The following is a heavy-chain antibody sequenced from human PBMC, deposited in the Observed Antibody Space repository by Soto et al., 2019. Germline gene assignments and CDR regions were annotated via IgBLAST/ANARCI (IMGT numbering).Heavy chain of an antibody. D-gene: IGHD2-15*01. V-gene: IGHV5-51*01. CDR1: GYSFTSTW. Sequence: PGASLKVSCKTFGYSFTSTWIAWVRQMPGKGLEWMASIYPDDSYIRYSPSFQGQVTISADESINTAYLQWSSLKASDTAIYYCARHRGPKLPPHYYYDYGMDVWGQGTTVTVSS. CDR2: IYPDDSYI. J-gene: IGHJ6*02. CDR3: ARHRGPKLPPHYYYDYGMDV.